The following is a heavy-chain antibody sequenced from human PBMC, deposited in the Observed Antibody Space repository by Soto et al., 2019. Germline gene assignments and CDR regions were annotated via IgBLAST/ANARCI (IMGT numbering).Heavy chain of an antibody. CDR2: INYSGST. CDR3: ARAGRYCSGGSCYQYFDY. J-gene: IGHJ4*02. Sequence: SETLSLTCTVSGGSISSGGYYWSWNRQHPGKGLEWIGYINYSGSTYYNPSLKSRVTISVDTSKNQFSLKLSSVTAADTAVYYCARAGRYCSGGSCYQYFDYWGQGTLVTVSS. CDR1: GGSISSGGYY. V-gene: IGHV4-31*03. D-gene: IGHD2-15*01.